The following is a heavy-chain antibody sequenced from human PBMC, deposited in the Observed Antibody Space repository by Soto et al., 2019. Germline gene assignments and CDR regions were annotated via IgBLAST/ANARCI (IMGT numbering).Heavy chain of an antibody. CDR1: CCTLSSYV. CDR3: ARDSVRYCRDGVCYQGYYYFAMDV. J-gene: IGHJ6*02. CDR2: ISASNGNT. D-gene: IGHD2-8*01. V-gene: IGHV1-18*01. Sequence: ASVKVCCKAFCCTLSSYVFMLLLHSPGQGLEWIVFISASNGNTNYAQKLQGRVTMTTDTSTGTAYMELRSLRSDDTATYYCARDSVRYCRDGVCYQGYYYFAMDVWGQGTTVTVSS.